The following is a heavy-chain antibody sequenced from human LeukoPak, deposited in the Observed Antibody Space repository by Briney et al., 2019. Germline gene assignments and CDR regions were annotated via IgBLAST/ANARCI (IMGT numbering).Heavy chain of an antibody. V-gene: IGHV4-39*01. CDR2: IHYSGST. CDR3: ARLGGYYDPPGY. CDR1: GGSISSPTYY. Sequence: SETLSLTCTVSGGSISSPTYYWAWIRQPPGKGLEWIGTIHYSGSTFYNPSLKSRVTISVDTSKNQSSLKLSSVTAADTAVYYCARLGGYYDPPGYWGQGTLVTVSS. J-gene: IGHJ4*02. D-gene: IGHD3-22*01.